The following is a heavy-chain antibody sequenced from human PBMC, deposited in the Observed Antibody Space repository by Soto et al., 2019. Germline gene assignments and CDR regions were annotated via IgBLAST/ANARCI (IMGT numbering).Heavy chain of an antibody. V-gene: IGHV3-7*01. CDR1: GFTFTSYW. Sequence: EVRLVASGGGLVQPGGSLRLSCVASGFTFTSYWMSWVRQAPGKGLEWVANIKGDGSEKKYVDSVKGRFTISRDNANNSVYLQMNSLRAEDTALYYCGRDEVRNGVGVWGQGTTVTVSS. J-gene: IGHJ6*02. CDR3: GRDEVRNGVGV. CDR2: IKGDGSEK.